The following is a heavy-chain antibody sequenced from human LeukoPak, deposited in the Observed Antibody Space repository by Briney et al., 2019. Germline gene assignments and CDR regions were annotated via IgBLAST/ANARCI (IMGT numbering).Heavy chain of an antibody. J-gene: IGHJ4*02. V-gene: IGHV4-4*09. CDR1: GGSLRSFF. CDR2: IYTSGST. Sequence: LETPSPPRTLSGGSLRSFFSKWIREPPGKGMEWIGYIYTSGSTNYNPSLKSRVTISVDTSKNQFSLKLSSVTAADTAVYYCARHEGPSRNFDYWGQGTLVTVSS. CDR3: ARHEGPSRNFDY.